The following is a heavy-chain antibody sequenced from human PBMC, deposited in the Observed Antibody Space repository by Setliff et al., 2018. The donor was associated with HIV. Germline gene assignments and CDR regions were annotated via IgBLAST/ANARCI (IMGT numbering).Heavy chain of an antibody. CDR2: INHSGNT. CDR3: ARQDGSPSKPYYFDY. V-gene: IGHV4-34*01. Sequence: SETLSLTCAVYGGSFSGYYWSWIRQTPGKGLEWIGEINHSGNTNYNPSLKSRVTISGDASKNQFSLKLTSVTAADTAVFYCARQDGSPSKPYYFDYWGQGTLVTVSS. CDR1: GGSFSGYY. D-gene: IGHD6-6*01. J-gene: IGHJ4*02.